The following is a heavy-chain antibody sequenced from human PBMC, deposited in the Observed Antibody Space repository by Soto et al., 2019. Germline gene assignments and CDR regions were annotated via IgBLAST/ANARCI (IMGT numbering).Heavy chain of an antibody. J-gene: IGHJ4*02. Sequence: QLQLQESGPGLVKPSETLSLTCTVSGGSISSSSYYWGWIRQPPGKGLEWIGSIYYSGSTSYNPSLTRRVTMSVDTSKNQFSLNLSSVTAADTAVYYCASVTGDKVYWGQGTLVTVSS. V-gene: IGHV4-39*01. CDR2: IYYSGST. CDR3: ASVTGDKVY. D-gene: IGHD7-27*01. CDR1: GGSISSSSYY.